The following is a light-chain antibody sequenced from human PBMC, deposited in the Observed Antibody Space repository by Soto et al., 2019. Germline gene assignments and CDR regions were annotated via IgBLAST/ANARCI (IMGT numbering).Light chain of an antibody. CDR1: SSNLGDNT. V-gene: IGLV1-44*01. Sequence: QSVLTQPPSASGTPGQRVTISCSGSSSNLGDNTVNWYHQLPGTAPKLLIYRNNRRPSEVPDRFSGSKSGTSASLAISGLQSDDEADYYCATWDDSLNGPVFGGGTKVTVL. J-gene: IGLJ3*02. CDR2: RNN. CDR3: ATWDDSLNGPV.